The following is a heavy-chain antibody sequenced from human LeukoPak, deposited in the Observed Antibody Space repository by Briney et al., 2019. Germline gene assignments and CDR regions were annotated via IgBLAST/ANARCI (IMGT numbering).Heavy chain of an antibody. Sequence: SETLSLTCAVYGGSFSGYYWSWIRQPPGKGLEWIGEINHSGSTNYNPSLKSRVTISVDTSKNQFSLKLSSVTAADTAVYYCAGRPKRSVVVVAAALDYWGQGTLVTVSS. CDR2: INHSGST. CDR3: AGRPKRSVVVVAAALDY. V-gene: IGHV4-34*01. D-gene: IGHD2-15*01. CDR1: GGSFSGYY. J-gene: IGHJ4*02.